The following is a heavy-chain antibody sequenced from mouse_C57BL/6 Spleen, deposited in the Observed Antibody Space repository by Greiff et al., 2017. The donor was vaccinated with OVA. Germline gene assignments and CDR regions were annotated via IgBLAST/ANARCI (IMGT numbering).Heavy chain of an antibody. J-gene: IGHJ2*01. CDR2: IRNKANNHAT. V-gene: IGHV6-6*01. CDR1: GFTFSDAW. D-gene: IGHD1-1*01. CDR3: TRAHYYGSSYYFDY. Sequence: EVQLVESGGGLVQPGGSMKLSCAASGFTFSDAWMDWVRQSPEKGLEWVAEIRNKANNHATYYAASVKGRFTISRDDSKSSVYLQMNSLRAEDTGIYYCTRAHYYGSSYYFDYWGQGTTRTVSS.